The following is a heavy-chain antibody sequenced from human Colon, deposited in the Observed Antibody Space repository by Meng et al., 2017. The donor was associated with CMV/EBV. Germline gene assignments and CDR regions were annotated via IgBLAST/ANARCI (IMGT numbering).Heavy chain of an antibody. CDR3: AAQRKESCASTSCPLHF. D-gene: IGHD2-2*01. Sequence: SETLSLTCTVSGGSISSYYWSWIRQSPGRGLEWLGYVFFSGSTNYNPSLKSRVTISVDTPKNQFSLRLTSVTAADTAVYYCAAQRKESCASTSCPLHFWGQGTLVTVSS. V-gene: IGHV4-59*01. CDR1: GGSISSYY. CDR2: VFFSGST. J-gene: IGHJ4*02.